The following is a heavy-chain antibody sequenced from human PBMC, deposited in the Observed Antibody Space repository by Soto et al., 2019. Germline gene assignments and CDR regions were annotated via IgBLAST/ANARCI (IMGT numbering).Heavy chain of an antibody. CDR2: INSDGSFT. D-gene: IGHD4-17*01. Sequence: QPGGSLRLSCAASGVTFSSYWMHWVRQAPGKGLVWVSRINSDGSFTNYADSVEGRFTISRDNAKKTLYLQMNNLRAEDTAVYYCARLNDYGGPGIGFDPWGQGTLVTVSS. V-gene: IGHV3-74*01. J-gene: IGHJ5*02. CDR3: ARLNDYGGPGIGFDP. CDR1: GVTFSSYW.